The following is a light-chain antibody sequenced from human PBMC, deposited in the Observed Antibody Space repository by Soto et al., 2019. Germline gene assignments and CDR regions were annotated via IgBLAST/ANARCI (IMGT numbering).Light chain of an antibody. CDR1: QSVGSSY. CDR3: QQYAYSPYT. CDR2: GAS. J-gene: IGKJ2*01. V-gene: IGKV3-20*01. Sequence: EIVLTQSPGTLSLSPGDRATLSCRASQSVGSSYLAWYQQKLGQAPRLLIYGASSRATGIPDRFSGSGSGTDFTLTISGLEPEDFAVYYCQQYAYSPYTFGQGTKLEIK.